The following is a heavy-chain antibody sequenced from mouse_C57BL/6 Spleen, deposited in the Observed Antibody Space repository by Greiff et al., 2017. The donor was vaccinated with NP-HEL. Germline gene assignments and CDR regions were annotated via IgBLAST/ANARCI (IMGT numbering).Heavy chain of an antibody. CDR2: IDPENGDT. V-gene: IGHV14-4*01. D-gene: IGHD1-1*01. CDR1: GFNIKDDY. J-gene: IGHJ2*01. CDR3: TYGSMYSFYY. Sequence: EVQLQQSGAELVRPGASVKLSCTASGFNIKDDYMHWVKQRPEQGLEWIGWIDPENGDTEYASKFQGKATITADTSSNTAYLQLSSLTSEDTAVYYSTYGSMYSFYYWGQGTPLTVSS.